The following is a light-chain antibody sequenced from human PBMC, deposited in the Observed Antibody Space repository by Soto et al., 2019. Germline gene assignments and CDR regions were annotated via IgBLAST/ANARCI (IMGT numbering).Light chain of an antibody. CDR2: DAS. V-gene: IGKV1-5*01. J-gene: IGKJ1*01. CDR3: QPSYSYWT. Sequence: DCQMTQCPSTLSASVGGRFTRTFRASQNIMSRLAWFQQKPGKAPKLLIYDASSLESGVPQRFSGSGSGTEFTLTISSLQTDDFSTYYCQPSYSYWTLGQGTKV. CDR1: QNIMSR.